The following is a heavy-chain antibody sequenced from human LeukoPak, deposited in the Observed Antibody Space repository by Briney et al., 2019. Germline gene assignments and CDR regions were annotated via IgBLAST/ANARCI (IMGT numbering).Heavy chain of an antibody. V-gene: IGHV1-2*02. CDR1: GGTFSSYA. D-gene: IGHD6-6*01. CDR2: INPNSGGT. CDR3: ARVRYSSSLWY. Sequence: GASVKVSCKASGGTFSSYAISWVRQAPGQGLEWMGWINPNSGGTNYAQKFQGRVTMTRDTSISTAYMELSRLRSDDTAVYYCARVRYSSSLWYWGQGTLVTVSS. J-gene: IGHJ4*02.